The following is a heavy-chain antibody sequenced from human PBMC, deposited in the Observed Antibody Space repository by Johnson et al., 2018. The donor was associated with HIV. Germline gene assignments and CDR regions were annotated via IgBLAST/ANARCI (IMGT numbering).Heavy chain of an antibody. J-gene: IGHJ3*02. D-gene: IGHD3-16*01. CDR1: GFSNYD. CDR3: AREGGIRGPSPVDAFDI. Sequence: QVQLVESGGGVVQPGRSLRLSCAASGFSNYDMHWVRQAPGRGLEWVSSISYDGTNKYYVDSVKGRFTISRDNAKNSLYLQMNSLRAEDTAVYYCAREGGIRGPSPVDAFDIWGQGTMVTVSS. V-gene: IGHV3-30*03. CDR2: ISYDGTNK.